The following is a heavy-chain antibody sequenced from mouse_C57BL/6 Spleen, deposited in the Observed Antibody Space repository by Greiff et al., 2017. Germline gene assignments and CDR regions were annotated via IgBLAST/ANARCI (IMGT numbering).Heavy chain of an antibody. CDR3: ARWELLRAY. V-gene: IGHV1-59*01. J-gene: IGHJ3*01. CDR2: IDPSDSYT. D-gene: IGHD1-1*01. CDR1: GYTFTSYW. Sequence: QVQLQQSGAELVRPGTSVKLSCKASGYTFTSYWMHWVKQRPGQGLEWIGVIDPSDSYTNYNQKFKGKATLTVDTSSSTAYMQLSSLTSEDSAVYYCARWELLRAYWGQGTLVTVSA.